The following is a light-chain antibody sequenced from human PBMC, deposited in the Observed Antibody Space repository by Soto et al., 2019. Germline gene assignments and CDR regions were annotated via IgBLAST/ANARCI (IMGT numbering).Light chain of an antibody. J-gene: IGKJ5*01. CDR1: RSISSS. CDR3: QQSYSIPPIT. V-gene: IGKV1-39*01. Sequence: IQMTQSPSSLSASVGDRVTITCRASRSISSSLNWYQQKLGKAPKLLIYATSSLQSGVPSRFSGSGSGTNFTLTISSLQPEDFATYYCQQSYSIPPITFGQGTRLEIK. CDR2: ATS.